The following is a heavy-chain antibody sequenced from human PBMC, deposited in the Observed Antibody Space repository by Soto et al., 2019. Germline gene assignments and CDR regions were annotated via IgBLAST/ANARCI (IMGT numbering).Heavy chain of an antibody. J-gene: IGHJ5*02. V-gene: IGHV4-4*02. CDR3: ARVWYSSSSFDP. D-gene: IGHD6-6*01. CDR1: GGSVSSTNW. Sequence: QVQLQESGPGLVKPSGYLSLTCAVSGGSVSSTNWWSWVRQPPGKGLEWIGEIYHSGSTNYNPSLKSRITISVDKSKNQFSLKLSSVTAADTAVYYCARVWYSSSSFDPWGQGTLVTVSS. CDR2: IYHSGST.